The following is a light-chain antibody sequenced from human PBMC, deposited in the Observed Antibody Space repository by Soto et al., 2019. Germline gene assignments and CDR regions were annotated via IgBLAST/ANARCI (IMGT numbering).Light chain of an antibody. CDR1: QGIGNY. V-gene: IGKV1-27*01. J-gene: IGKJ1*01. CDR2: AAS. CDR3: QKYNSAPWT. Sequence: DIQMTQSRSSLSASVGDRVSITCRASQGIGNYLAWYQQKPGKVPKLLIYAASTLQSGVPSRFSGSGSGTDLTLTISSLQPEDVATYYCQKYNSAPWTFGQGTKVEIK.